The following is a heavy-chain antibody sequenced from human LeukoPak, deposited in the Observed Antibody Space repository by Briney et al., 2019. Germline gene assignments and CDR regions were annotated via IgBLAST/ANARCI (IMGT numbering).Heavy chain of an antibody. CDR2: MNSNSGNT. V-gene: IGHV1-8*01. CDR3: ARAHSSGYYFGFYYYYYMDV. D-gene: IGHD3-22*01. J-gene: IGHJ6*03. CDR1: GYTFTSYD. Sequence: ASVKVSCKASGYTFTSYDINWVRQATGQGLEWMGWMNSNSGNTGYAQKFQGRVTMTRNTSISTAYMELSSLRSEDTAVYYCARAHSSGYYFGFYYYYYMDVWGKGTTVTISS.